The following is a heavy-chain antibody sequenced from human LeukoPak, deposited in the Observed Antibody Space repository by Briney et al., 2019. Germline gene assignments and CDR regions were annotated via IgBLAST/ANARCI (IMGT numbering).Heavy chain of an antibody. V-gene: IGHV3-30*02. CDR3: AKDSRYYYVDY. D-gene: IGHD1-14*01. J-gene: IGHJ4*02. CDR1: GFTFSSYG. Sequence: GGSLRLSCAASGFTFSSYGMRWVRQAPGKGLEWVALIRYDGSKEYYADSVKGRFTISRDNSKNTLYLQMNSLKTEDTAVYYCAKDSRYYYVDYWGQGTLVTVSS. CDR2: IRYDGSKE.